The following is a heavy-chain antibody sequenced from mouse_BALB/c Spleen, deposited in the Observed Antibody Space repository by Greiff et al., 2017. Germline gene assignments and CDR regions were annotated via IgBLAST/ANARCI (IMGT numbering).Heavy chain of an antibody. J-gene: IGHJ4*01. CDR1: GFSLTSYG. V-gene: IGHV2-2*02. CDR3: ATIGAHYAMDY. CDR2: IWSGGST. Sequence: VKLVESGPGLVQPSQSLSITCTVSGFSLTSYGVHWVRQSPGKGLEWLGVIWSGGSTDYNAAFISRLSISKDNSKSQVFFKMNSLQANDTAIYYCATIGAHYAMDYWGQGTSVTVSS.